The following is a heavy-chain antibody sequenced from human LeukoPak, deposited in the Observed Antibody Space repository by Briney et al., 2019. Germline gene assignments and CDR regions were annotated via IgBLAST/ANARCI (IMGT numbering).Heavy chain of an antibody. J-gene: IGHJ6*02. CDR3: ARGGCSSTSCQYYYYGMDV. CDR1: GFTFSSYG. CDR2: IWYDGSNK. D-gene: IGHD2-2*01. V-gene: IGHV3-33*01. Sequence: GGSLRLSRAASGFTFSSYGMHWVRQAPGKGLEWVAVIWYDGSNKYYADSVKGRFTISRDNSKNTLYLQMNSLRAEDTAVYYCARGGCSSTSCQYYYYGMDVWGQGTTVTVSS.